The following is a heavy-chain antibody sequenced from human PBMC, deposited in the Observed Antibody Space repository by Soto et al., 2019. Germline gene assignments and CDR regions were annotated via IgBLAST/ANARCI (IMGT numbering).Heavy chain of an antibody. CDR2: IYYSGST. CDR3: ARLPQFLGTVTTVDY. V-gene: IGHV4-39*01. J-gene: IGHJ4*02. Sequence: SETLSLTCTVSGGSISSSSYYWGWIRQPPGKGLEWIGSIYYSGSTYYNPSLKGRVTISVDTSKNQFSLKLSSVTAADTAVYYCARLPQFLGTVTTVDYWGQGTLVTVSS. CDR1: GGSISSSSYY. D-gene: IGHD4-17*01.